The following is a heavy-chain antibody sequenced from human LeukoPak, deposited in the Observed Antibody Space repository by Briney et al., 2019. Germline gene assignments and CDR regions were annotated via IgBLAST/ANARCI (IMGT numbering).Heavy chain of an antibody. CDR1: GFTFSSYW. CDR3: ARGVGYCSSTSCYWWFDP. Sequence: GGSLRLSCAASGFTFSSYWMHWVRQAPGKGLVWVSRINSDGSSTSYADSVKGRFTISRDNAKNTLYLRMNSLRAEDTAVYYCARGVGYCSSTSCYWWFDPWGQGTLVTVSS. CDR2: INSDGSST. V-gene: IGHV3-74*01. D-gene: IGHD2-2*01. J-gene: IGHJ5*02.